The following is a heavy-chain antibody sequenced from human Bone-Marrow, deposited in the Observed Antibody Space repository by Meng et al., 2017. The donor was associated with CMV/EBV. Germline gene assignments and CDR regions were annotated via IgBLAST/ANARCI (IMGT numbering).Heavy chain of an antibody. D-gene: IGHD1-26*01. CDR2: ISYDGSNK. CDR1: GFTFSSYG. CDR3: AKDRRWELLHLDY. J-gene: IGHJ4*02. Sequence: CAASGFTFSSYGMHWVRQAPGKGLEWVAVISYDGSNKYYADSVKGRFTISRDNSKNTLYLQMNSLRAEDTAVYYCAKDRRWELLHLDYWGQGTLVTVSS. V-gene: IGHV3-30*18.